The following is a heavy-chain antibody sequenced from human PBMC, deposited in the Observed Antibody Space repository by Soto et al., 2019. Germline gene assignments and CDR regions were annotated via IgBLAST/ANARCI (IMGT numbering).Heavy chain of an antibody. D-gene: IGHD2-2*01. CDR3: ARGRGYCSSSSCFYYFDY. V-gene: IGHV4-34*01. CDR2: INHSGST. Sequence: SETLSLTCAVYGGSFSGYYWSWIRQPPGKGLEWIGEINHSGSTNYNPSLKSRVTISVDTSKNQFSLKLSSVTAADTAVYYCARGRGYCSSSSCFYYFDYWGQGTLVTVSS. J-gene: IGHJ4*02. CDR1: GGSFSGYY.